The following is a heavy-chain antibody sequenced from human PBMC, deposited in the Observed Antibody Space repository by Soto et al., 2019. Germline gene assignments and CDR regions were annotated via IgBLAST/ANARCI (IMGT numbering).Heavy chain of an antibody. CDR3: ARGEYYGSGSYSRPIYGMDV. D-gene: IGHD3-10*01. CDR2: INPSGGST. V-gene: IGHV1-46*01. Sequence: ASVKVSCKASGYTFTSYYMHWVRQAPGQGLEWVGIINPSGGSTSYAQKFQGRVTMTRDTSTSTVYMELSSLRSEDTAVYYCARGEYYGSGSYSRPIYGMDVWGQGTTVTVSS. J-gene: IGHJ6*02. CDR1: GYTFTSYY.